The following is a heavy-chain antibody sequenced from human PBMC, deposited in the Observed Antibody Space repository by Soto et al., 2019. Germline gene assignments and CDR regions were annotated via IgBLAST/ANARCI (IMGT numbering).Heavy chain of an antibody. D-gene: IGHD6-19*01. V-gene: IGHV3-30*18. CDR3: VKDGSSGWPYFYDMDV. CDR1: GFTFSSYG. Sequence: PGGSLRLSCAASGFTFSSYGMHWVRQAPGKGLEWVAVISYDGSNKYYADSVKGRFTISRDNSKNTLYLQMNGLRAEDTAVYYCVKDGSSGWPYFYDMDVWGQGTTVTVSS. J-gene: IGHJ6*02. CDR2: ISYDGSNK.